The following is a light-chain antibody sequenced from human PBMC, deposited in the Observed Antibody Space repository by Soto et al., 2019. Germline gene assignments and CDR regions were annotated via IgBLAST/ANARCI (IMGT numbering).Light chain of an antibody. J-gene: IGKJ1*01. CDR2: GAS. CDR1: QSVSSSY. V-gene: IGKV3-15*01. CDR3: QQYNNWPRT. Sequence: EIVLTQSPGALSLSPGERATLSCGASQSVSSSYLAWYQQKPGQAPRLLIYGASTRATGIPARFSGSGSGTEFTLTISSLQSEDFAVYYCQQYNNWPRTFGQGDQGGYQT.